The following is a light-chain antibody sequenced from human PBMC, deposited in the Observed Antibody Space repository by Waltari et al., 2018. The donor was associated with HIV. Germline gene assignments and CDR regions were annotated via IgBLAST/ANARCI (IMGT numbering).Light chain of an antibody. V-gene: IGKV2-24*01. CDR2: KIS. CDR3: LQTTQLPWT. J-gene: IGKJ1*01. Sequence: IVMTQTPISSPVTLGQPASTPCNSSQSLVHRDGNTYLSWLQQRPGQPPRLLIYKISNQFSGVPDRFSGSGAGTNFTLKISRVEVEDVGIYYCLQTTQLPWTFGQGTKVEIK. CDR1: QSLVHRDGNTY.